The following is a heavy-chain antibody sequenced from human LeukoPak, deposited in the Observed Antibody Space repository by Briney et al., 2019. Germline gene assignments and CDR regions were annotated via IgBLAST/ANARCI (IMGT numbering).Heavy chain of an antibody. CDR3: ARGFAVIKFHDAFDI. Sequence: ASETLSLTCAVYGGSFSGYYWSWIRQPPGKGLEWIGEINHSGITNYNPSLKSRVTISVHTSKKQFSLKLSSVTAADTAVYYCARGFAVIKFHDAFDIWGQGTMVTVSS. CDR1: GGSFSGYY. J-gene: IGHJ3*02. V-gene: IGHV4-34*01. D-gene: IGHD3-22*01. CDR2: INHSGIT.